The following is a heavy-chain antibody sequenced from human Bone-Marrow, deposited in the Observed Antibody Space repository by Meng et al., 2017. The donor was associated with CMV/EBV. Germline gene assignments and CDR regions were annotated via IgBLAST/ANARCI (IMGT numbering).Heavy chain of an antibody. D-gene: IGHD3/OR15-3a*01. CDR3: ARQDRSNFGMDV. CDR2: INHSGST. Sequence: SETLSLTCAVYGGSFSGYYWSWIRQPPGKGLEWIGEINHSGSTNYNPSLKSRVTISVDTSKNQFSLKLSPVTAADTAVYYCARQDRSNFGMDVWGQGTKVTSP. V-gene: IGHV4-34*01. J-gene: IGHJ6*02. CDR1: GGSFSGYY.